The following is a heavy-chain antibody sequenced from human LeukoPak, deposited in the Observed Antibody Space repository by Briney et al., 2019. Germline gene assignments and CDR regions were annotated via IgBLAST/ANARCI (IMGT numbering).Heavy chain of an antibody. D-gene: IGHD6-6*01. V-gene: IGHV3-11*01. CDR2: ISSSGSTI. Sequence: GSLRLSCAASGFTFSDYYMSWIRQAPGKGLEWVSYISSSGSTIYYADSAKGRFTISRDNAKNSLYLQMNSLRAEDTAVYYCAREPYSSSPIPQHWGQGTLVTVSS. CDR1: GFTFSDYY. J-gene: IGHJ1*01. CDR3: AREPYSSSPIPQH.